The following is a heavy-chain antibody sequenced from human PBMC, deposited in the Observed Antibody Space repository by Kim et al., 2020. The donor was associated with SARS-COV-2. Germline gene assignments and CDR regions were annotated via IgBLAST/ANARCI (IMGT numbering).Heavy chain of an antibody. J-gene: IGHJ4*02. V-gene: IGHV3-64D*09. CDR3: VAVPYSGYEIGKDY. D-gene: IGHD5-12*01. Sequence: ADSVKGRFTISRDNSKNTLYLQMSSLRAEDTAVYYCVAVPYSGYEIGKDYWGQGTLVTVSS.